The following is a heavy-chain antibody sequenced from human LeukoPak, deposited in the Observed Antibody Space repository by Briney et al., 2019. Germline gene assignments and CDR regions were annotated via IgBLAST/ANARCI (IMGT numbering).Heavy chain of an antibody. J-gene: IGHJ4*02. V-gene: IGHV3-11*01. CDR2: ITSRGSTI. CDR1: GFTFSDYY. D-gene: IGHD6-19*01. Sequence: PGGSLRLSCAASGFTFSDYYLTWIRQAPGKGLEWVSYITSRGSTIYHADSVKGRFTISRDNAKNSLYLQMNSLRAEDTAVYYCAKYGIEVAGKALPDWWGQGTLVTVSS. CDR3: AKYGIEVAGKALPDW.